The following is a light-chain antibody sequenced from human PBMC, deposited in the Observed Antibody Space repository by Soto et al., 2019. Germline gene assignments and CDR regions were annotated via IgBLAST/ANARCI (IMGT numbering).Light chain of an antibody. CDR2: DVR. V-gene: IGLV2-14*01. CDR1: SSDVGGYNY. CDR3: SSYTTVSTYV. Sequence: QSALTQPASVSGSPGQSITISCTGTSSDVGGYNYVSWYQQHPGKAPKLMIYDVRNRPSGVSNRFSGSKSVNTAPLTISGLQAEDEADYYCSSYTTVSTYVFGTGTKATVL. J-gene: IGLJ1*01.